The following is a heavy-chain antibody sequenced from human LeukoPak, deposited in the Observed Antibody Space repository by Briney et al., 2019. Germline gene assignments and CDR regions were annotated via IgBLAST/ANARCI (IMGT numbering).Heavy chain of an antibody. V-gene: IGHV1-18*01. CDR2: ISAYNGNT. CDR1: GYTFTSYG. D-gene: IGHD6-13*01. CDR3: ARGGAAEYYYYYYMDV. Sequence: ASVKVSCKASGYTFTSYGTSWVRQAPGQGLEWMGWISAYNGNTNYAQKLQGRVTMTTDTSTSTAYMELRSLRSDDTAVYYCARGGAAEYYYYYYMDVWGKGTTVTVSS. J-gene: IGHJ6*03.